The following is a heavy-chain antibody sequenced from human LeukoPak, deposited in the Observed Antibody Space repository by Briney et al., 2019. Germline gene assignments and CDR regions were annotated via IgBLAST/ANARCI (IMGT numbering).Heavy chain of an antibody. V-gene: IGHV4-59*08. CDR2: IYYSGST. Sequence: SETLSLTCTVSGGSISSYYWSWIRQPPGKGLEWIGYIYYSGSTNYNPSLKSRVTISVDTSKNQFSLKLSSVTAADTAVYYCARGGYSYGHYYVTPDWYFDLWGRGTLVTVSS. J-gene: IGHJ2*01. D-gene: IGHD5-18*01. CDR1: GGSISSYY. CDR3: ARGGYSYGHYYVTPDWYFDL.